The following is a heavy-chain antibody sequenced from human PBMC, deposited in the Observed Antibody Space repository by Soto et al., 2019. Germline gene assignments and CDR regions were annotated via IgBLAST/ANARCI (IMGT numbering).Heavy chain of an antibody. J-gene: IGHJ3*02. CDR1: GDSVSSNSAA. CDR3: VRGVWSFDI. CDR2: TYYRSRWYN. V-gene: IGHV6-1*01. Sequence: SQTLSLPCAISGDSVSSNSAAWNWLRQSPSRGLGWLGRTYYRSRWYNDYAVSVKSRITLIPDTSKNQFSLQLNSVTPEVTAVYFCVRGVWSFDIWGQGSMVTVSS. D-gene: IGHD3-16*01.